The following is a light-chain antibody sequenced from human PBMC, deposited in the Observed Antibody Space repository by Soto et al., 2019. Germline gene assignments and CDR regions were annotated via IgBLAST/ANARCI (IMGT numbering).Light chain of an antibody. CDR2: GAS. CDR1: QSVSSSY. V-gene: IGKV3-20*01. J-gene: IGKJ1*01. Sequence: IVLTQPPGTLSFSPGERSTLSCMASQSVSSSYLAWYQQKPGQAPRLLIYGASSMATGIPDRFSGSGSGTDFTLTISRLEPEEFAVYYCQQYGSSLWTFGQGSKVDIK. CDR3: QQYGSSLWT.